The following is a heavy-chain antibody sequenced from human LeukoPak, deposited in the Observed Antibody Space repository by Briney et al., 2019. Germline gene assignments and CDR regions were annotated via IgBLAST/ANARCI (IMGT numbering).Heavy chain of an antibody. D-gene: IGHD6-19*01. CDR2: IYHSGST. Sequence: SQTLSLTCTVSGGSISSGGYYWSWIRQPPGKGLEWIGYIYHSGSTYYNPSLKSRVTISVDRSKNQFSLKLSSVTAADTAVYYCARDRGTVASVHYYYYGMDVWGQGTTVTVSS. CDR1: GGSISSGGYY. J-gene: IGHJ6*02. CDR3: ARDRGTVASVHYYYYGMDV. V-gene: IGHV4-30-2*01.